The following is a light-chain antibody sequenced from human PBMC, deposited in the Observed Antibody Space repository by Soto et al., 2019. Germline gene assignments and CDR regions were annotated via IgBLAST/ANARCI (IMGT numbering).Light chain of an antibody. J-gene: IGLJ1*01. CDR3: AAWDDSLSVYYV. V-gene: IGLV1-47*01. Sequence: QSVLAQPPAASGTPGQRVTISCSGSSSNIGNNYVYCYQQLPGTAPKLLIYRNSQRPSGVPDRFSGSKSGTSASLAISGLRPEDEADYYCAAWDDSLSVYYVFGTGTKVTVL. CDR2: RNS. CDR1: SSNIGNNY.